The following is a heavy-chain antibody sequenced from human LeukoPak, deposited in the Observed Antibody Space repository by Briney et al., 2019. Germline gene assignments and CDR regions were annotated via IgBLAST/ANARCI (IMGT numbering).Heavy chain of an antibody. V-gene: IGHV4-39*01. D-gene: IGHD3-3*01. J-gene: IGHJ4*02. CDR3: ARITGINYDFWSGWGYFDY. CDR1: GDSINSGSYY. CDR2: IYYSGST. Sequence: PSETLSLTCTVSGDSINSGSYYWGWIRQPPGKGLEWIGNIYYSGSTYYNPSLKSRITISVDTSKYQFSLKLSSVTAADTAVYYCARITGINYDFWSGWGYFDYWGQGSLVTVSS.